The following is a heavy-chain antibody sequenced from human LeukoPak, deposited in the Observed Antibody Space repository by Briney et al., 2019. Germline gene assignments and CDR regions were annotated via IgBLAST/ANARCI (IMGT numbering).Heavy chain of an antibody. CDR1: GFTISDYY. CDR3: IRDTTTAGFDY. J-gene: IGHJ4*02. CDR2: TRSKANSYTT. Sequence: GGSLRLSCAVSGFTISDYYMDWVRQAPGKGLEWAGRTRSKANSYTTAYAASVRGRFTIARDDSKNSLYLQMNSLKTEDTAMYYCIRDTTTAGFDYWGQGTLVTVSS. V-gene: IGHV3-72*01. D-gene: IGHD4-17*01.